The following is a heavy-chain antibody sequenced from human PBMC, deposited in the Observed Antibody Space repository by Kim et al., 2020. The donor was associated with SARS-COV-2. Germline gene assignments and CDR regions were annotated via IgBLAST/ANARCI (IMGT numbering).Heavy chain of an antibody. D-gene: IGHD3-10*01. Sequence: SETLSLTCTVSGGSISSSSYYWGWIRQPPGKGLEWIGSIYYSGSTYYNPSLKSRVTISVDTSKNQFSLKLSSVTAADTAVYYCARLTGYYYGSGSYVRFDYWGQGTLVTVSS. CDR1: GGSISSSSYY. J-gene: IGHJ4*02. V-gene: IGHV4-39*01. CDR3: ARLTGYYYGSGSYVRFDY. CDR2: IYYSGST.